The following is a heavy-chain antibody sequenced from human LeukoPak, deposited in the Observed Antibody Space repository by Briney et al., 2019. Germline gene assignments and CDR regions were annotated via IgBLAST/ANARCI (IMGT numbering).Heavy chain of an antibody. D-gene: IGHD2/OR15-2a*01. Sequence: TGGSLRLSCAASGFTFSSYSMNWVRQAPGKGLEWVSSISSISSYIYYADSVKGRFTISRDNAKNSLYLQMNSLRAEDTAVYYCARDVIEDYWGQGTLVTVSS. CDR3: ARDVIEDY. V-gene: IGHV3-21*01. J-gene: IGHJ4*02. CDR2: ISSISSYI. CDR1: GFTFSSYS.